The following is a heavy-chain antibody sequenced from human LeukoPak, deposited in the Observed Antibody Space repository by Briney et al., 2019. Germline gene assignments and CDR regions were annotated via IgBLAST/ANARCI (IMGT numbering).Heavy chain of an antibody. CDR3: AKGTYGDYSPY. D-gene: IGHD4-17*01. CDR1: GFTFSSYA. J-gene: IGHJ4*02. CDR2: ISGSGGST. V-gene: IGHV3-23*01. Sequence: GGSLRLSCAASGFTFSSYAMSWVRQAPGKGLEWVSTISGSGGSTYYTDSVKGRFTISRDNSKNTLYLQMNSLRAEDTAVYYCAKGTYGDYSPYWGQGTLVTVSS.